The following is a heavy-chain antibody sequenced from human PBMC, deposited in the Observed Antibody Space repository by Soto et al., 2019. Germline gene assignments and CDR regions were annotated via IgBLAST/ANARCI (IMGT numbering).Heavy chain of an antibody. J-gene: IGHJ4*02. CDR1: GGSFSGYY. Sequence: PSETLSLTCAVYGGSFSGYYWSWIRQPPGKGLEWIGEINHSGSTNYNPSLKSRVTISVDTSKNQFSLKLSSVTAADTAVYYCAIVPRYSSSFRTESYFDYWGQGTLVTVSS. CDR2: INHSGST. CDR3: AIVPRYSSSFRTESYFDY. D-gene: IGHD6-6*01. V-gene: IGHV4-34*01.